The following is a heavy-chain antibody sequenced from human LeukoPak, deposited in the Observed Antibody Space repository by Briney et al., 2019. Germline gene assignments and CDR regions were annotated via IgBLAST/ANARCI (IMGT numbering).Heavy chain of an antibody. CDR3: VQTTGWPGFDY. J-gene: IGHJ4*02. CDR2: IYNGVPT. V-gene: IGHV4-4*09. Sequence: SVTLSLTCTTSGVSISRFYWSWVRQPPGKGLEWIGNIYNGVPTFFNPSLKSRVTISVDTPKRQFSLQLASVTAADTAVYYCVQTTGWPGFDYWGQGILVTVSS. CDR1: GVSISRFY. D-gene: IGHD6-19*01.